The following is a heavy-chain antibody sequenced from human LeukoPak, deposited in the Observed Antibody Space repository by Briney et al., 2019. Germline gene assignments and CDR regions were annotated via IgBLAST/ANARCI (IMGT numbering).Heavy chain of an antibody. V-gene: IGHV4-59*01. CDR1: GGSISSYY. CDR3: ARARSYGSYGLNWFDP. J-gene: IGHJ5*02. Sequence: PSETLSLTCTVSGGSISSYYWSWIRQPPGKGLEWIGYIYYSGSTNYNPSLKSRVTISVDTSKNQFSLKLSSVTAADTAVYYCARARSYGSYGLNWFDPWGQGTLVTVSS. CDR2: IYYSGST. D-gene: IGHD5-18*01.